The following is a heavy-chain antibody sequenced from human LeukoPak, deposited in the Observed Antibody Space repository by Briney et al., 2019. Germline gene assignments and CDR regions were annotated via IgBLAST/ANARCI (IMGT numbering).Heavy chain of an antibody. D-gene: IGHD2-15*01. CDR3: AVYFAGQGGRGN. CDR2: SGGA. CDR1: GGSISNHH. J-gene: IGHJ4*02. Sequence: SETLSLTRIVSGGSISNHHWSWIRQPPGKGLEWIGNSGGADHNPSLRSRVTISVDTSKNQFSLKLTSVTAADTAVYFCAVYFAGQGGRGNWGQGTQVTVSS. V-gene: IGHV4-4*09.